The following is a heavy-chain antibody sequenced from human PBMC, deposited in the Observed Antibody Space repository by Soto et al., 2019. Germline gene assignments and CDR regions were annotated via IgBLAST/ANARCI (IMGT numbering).Heavy chain of an antibody. CDR1: GYTFTSYG. V-gene: IGHV1-18*01. CDR3: ARGRYGDY. Sequence: QVHLVQSGAEVKKPGASVKVSCKGSGYTFTSYGITWVRQSPGQGLEWMGWISAHNGNTDYAQKLQGRVTVNRDTSPSTAYMELRSLRSDDKAVYYCARGRYGDYWGQGALVTVSS. J-gene: IGHJ4*02. CDR2: ISAHNGNT. D-gene: IGHD1-1*01.